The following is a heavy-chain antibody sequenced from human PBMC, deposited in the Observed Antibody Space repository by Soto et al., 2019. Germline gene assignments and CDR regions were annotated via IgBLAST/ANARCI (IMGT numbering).Heavy chain of an antibody. CDR2: ISGSGGST. CDR3: AKSPKPSPGVLDP. CDR1: GFTFSSYS. J-gene: IGHJ5*02. Sequence: GGSLRLSCAASGFTFSSYSMSWVRQAPGKGLEWVSAISGSGGSTYYADSVKGRFTISRDNSKNTLYLQMNSPRAEDTAVYYCAKSPKPSPGVLDPWGQGTLVTVSS. D-gene: IGHD3-10*01. V-gene: IGHV3-23*01.